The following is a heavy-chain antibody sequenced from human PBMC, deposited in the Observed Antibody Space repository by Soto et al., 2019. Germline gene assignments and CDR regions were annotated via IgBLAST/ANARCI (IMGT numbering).Heavy chain of an antibody. V-gene: IGHV3-9*01. Sequence: GGSLRLSCADSGFTFDDYAMHWVRQAPGKGLEWVSGISWNSGSIGYADSVKGRFTISRDNAKNSLYLQMNSLRAEDTALYYCAKDLKNGGISYGMDVWGQGTTVTVSS. J-gene: IGHJ6*02. CDR3: AKDLKNGGISYGMDV. CDR2: ISWNSGSI. D-gene: IGHD2-15*01. CDR1: GFTFDDYA.